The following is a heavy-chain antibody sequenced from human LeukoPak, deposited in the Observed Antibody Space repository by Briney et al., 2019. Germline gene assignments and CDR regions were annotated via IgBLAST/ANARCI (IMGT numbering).Heavy chain of an antibody. CDR1: GFTFSSYW. CDR2: IKQDGSEK. CDR3: ARGTYDRGAPGTDYFDY. Sequence: SGGSLRLSCAASGFTFSSYWMSWVRQAPGKGLEWVANIKQDGSEKYYVDSVKGRFTISRDNAKSSLYLQMNSLRAEDTAVYYCARGTYDRGAPGTDYFDYWGQGTLVTVSS. J-gene: IGHJ4*02. D-gene: IGHD3-9*01. V-gene: IGHV3-7*01.